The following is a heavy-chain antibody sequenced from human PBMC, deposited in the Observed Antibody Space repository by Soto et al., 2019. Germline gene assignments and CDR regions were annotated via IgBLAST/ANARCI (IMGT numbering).Heavy chain of an antibody. J-gene: IGHJ6*02. Sequence: PGGSLRLSCAASGFTFSNAWMSWVRQAPGKGLEWVGRIKSKTDGGTTDYAAPVKGRFTISRDDSKNTLYLQMNSLKTEDTAVYYCTTGGVEQLVYYYYGMDVWGQGTTVTVSS. V-gene: IGHV3-15*01. D-gene: IGHD6-6*01. CDR2: IKSKTDGGTT. CDR1: GFTFSNAW. CDR3: TTGGVEQLVYYYYGMDV.